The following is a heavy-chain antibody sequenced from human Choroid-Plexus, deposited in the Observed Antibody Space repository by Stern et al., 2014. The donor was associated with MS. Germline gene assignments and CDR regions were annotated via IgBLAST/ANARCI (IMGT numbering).Heavy chain of an antibody. CDR2: IIPISGAT. CDR3: GREGGGRGVISYSCDS. V-gene: IGHV1-69*06. D-gene: IGHD3-10*01. Sequence: QVQLVQSGADVRKPGSSVKVSCKASGGTFSSYAISWVRQAPGQGLEWMGGIIPISGATNYAQKFQGRVPITADRSTATVSMDQSSLRSDDTAVYYCGREGGGRGVISYSCDSWGQGTLVTVSS. CDR1: GGTFSSYA. J-gene: IGHJ4*02.